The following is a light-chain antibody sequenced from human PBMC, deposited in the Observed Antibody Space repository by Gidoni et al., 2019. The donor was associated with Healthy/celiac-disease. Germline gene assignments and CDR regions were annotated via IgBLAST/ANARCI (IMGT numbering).Light chain of an antibody. Sequence: IVLTQSPATLSLSPGERATLSCRASQSVSSYLAWYQQKPGQAPRLLIYDASNRATGIPARCSGSGSGTDFTLTISSLEPEDFAVYYCQQRSNWPLCSFXQXTKLEIK. CDR2: DAS. J-gene: IGKJ2*04. V-gene: IGKV3-11*01. CDR3: QQRSNWPLCS. CDR1: QSVSSY.